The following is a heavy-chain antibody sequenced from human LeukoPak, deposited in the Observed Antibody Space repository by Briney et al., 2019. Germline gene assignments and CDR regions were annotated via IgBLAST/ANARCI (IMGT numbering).Heavy chain of an antibody. CDR3: ARDPTNGWARESHYDSNGYVFDY. Sequence: ASVKASCKASGYTFTGYYMHWVRQAPGQGLEWMGWINPSTGGTKYAQKFQGWVTMTRDTSISAAYMELSRLRSDDTAVYYCARDPTNGWARESHYDSNGYVFDYWGQGTLVTVSS. V-gene: IGHV1-2*04. J-gene: IGHJ4*02. D-gene: IGHD3-22*01. CDR1: GYTFTGYY. CDR2: INPSTGGT.